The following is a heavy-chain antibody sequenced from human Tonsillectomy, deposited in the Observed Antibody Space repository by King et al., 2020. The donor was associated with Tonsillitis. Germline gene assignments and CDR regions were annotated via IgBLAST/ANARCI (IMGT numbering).Heavy chain of an antibody. D-gene: IGHD5-18*01. CDR1: GGSISSYY. CDR2: IYYSGST. Sequence: VQLQESGPGLVKPSETLSLTCTVSGGSISSYYWSWIRQPPGKGLEWIGYIYYSGSTNYNPSLTSRVTISVDTSKNQCSLKLTSVTAADTSVYYCARNGGYSYALDYWGQGTLVTVSS. CDR3: ARNGGYSYALDY. J-gene: IGHJ4*02. V-gene: IGHV4-59*01.